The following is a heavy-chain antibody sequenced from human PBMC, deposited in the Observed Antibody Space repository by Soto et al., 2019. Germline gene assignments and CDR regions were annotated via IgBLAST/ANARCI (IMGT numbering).Heavy chain of an antibody. V-gene: IGHV3-33*01. D-gene: IGHD2-2*01. CDR2: IWYDGSIN. CDR3: ASGYCSSTSCYAFDI. CDR1: GFTFSSYG. J-gene: IGHJ3*02. Sequence: PGGSLRLSCAASGFTFSSYGMHWVRQAPGKGLEWFVVIWYDGSINYYADSVKGRFTISRDISKNTLYLQMNSLRAEDTAVYYCASGYCSSTSCYAFDIWGQGTMVTVSS.